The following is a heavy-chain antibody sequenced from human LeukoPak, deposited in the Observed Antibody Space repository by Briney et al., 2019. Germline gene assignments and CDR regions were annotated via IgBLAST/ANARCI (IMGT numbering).Heavy chain of an antibody. V-gene: IGHV6-1*01. J-gene: IGHJ3*02. CDR1: GDSVSSNSAA. CDR2: TYYRSKWYN. CDR3: AREVGEEITMIVAGGDNAFDI. Sequence: SQTLSLTCAISGDSVSSNSAAWNWIRQSPSRGLEWLGRTYYRSKWYNDYAVSVKSRITINPDTSKNQLSLQLNSVTPEDTAVYYCAREVGEEITMIVAGGDNAFDIWGQGTMVTVSS. D-gene: IGHD3-22*01.